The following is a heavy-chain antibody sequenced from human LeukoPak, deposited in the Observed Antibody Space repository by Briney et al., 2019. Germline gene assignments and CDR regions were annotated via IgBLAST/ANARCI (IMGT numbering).Heavy chain of an antibody. CDR1: GGSINSGTYY. J-gene: IGHJ4*02. Sequence: PSETLSLTCTVSGGSINSGTYYWAWIRQPPGKGLEWIGSMYYSGSAYYNPSLKSRVTISVDTSRNQFSLKLSSVTAADTAVYYCARHFHYGSGTYVPFDYWSQGTLVTVSP. D-gene: IGHD3-10*01. V-gene: IGHV4-39*01. CDR3: ARHFHYGSGTYVPFDY. CDR2: MYYSGSA.